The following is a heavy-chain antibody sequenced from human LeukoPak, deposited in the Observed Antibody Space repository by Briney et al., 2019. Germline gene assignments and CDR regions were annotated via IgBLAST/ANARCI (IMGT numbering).Heavy chain of an antibody. Sequence: GGSLRLSCAASGFTVSNTYMSWVRQAPGKGLEWVSLIYSGGGTYSADSVKGRFAISRDISKNTLYLQMNNLRAEDTAVYYCARDRSNYLGGYYYNGMDVWGQGTTVTVSS. V-gene: IGHV3-53*01. D-gene: IGHD4-11*01. CDR1: GFTVSNTY. J-gene: IGHJ6*02. CDR3: ARDRSNYLGGYYYNGMDV. CDR2: IYSGGGT.